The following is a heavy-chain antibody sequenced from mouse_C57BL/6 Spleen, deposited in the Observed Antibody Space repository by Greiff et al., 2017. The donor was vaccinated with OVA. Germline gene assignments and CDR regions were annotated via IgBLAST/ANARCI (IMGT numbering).Heavy chain of an antibody. Sequence: DVMLVESGGGLVKPGGSLKLSCAASGFTFSSYAMSWVRQTPEKRLEWVATISDGGSYTYYPDNVKGRFTISRDNAKNNLYLQMSHLKSEDTAMYYCAREDWYFDVWGTGTTVTVSS. J-gene: IGHJ1*03. CDR1: GFTFSSYA. CDR2: ISDGGSYT. V-gene: IGHV5-4*01. CDR3: AREDWYFDV.